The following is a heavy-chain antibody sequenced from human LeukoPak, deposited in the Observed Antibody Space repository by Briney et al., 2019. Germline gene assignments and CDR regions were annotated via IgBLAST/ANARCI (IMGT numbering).Heavy chain of an antibody. Sequence: ASVKVSCKASGYTFTGYYMHWVRQAPGQGLEWMGRINPNRGGTNYAQKFQGRVTMTGDTSISTAYMELSRLRSDDTAVYYCARDSRFYYYYGMDVWGQGTTVTVSS. CDR2: INPNRGGT. CDR1: GYTFTGYY. V-gene: IGHV1-2*06. CDR3: ARDSRFYYYYGMDV. D-gene: IGHD3-16*01. J-gene: IGHJ6*02.